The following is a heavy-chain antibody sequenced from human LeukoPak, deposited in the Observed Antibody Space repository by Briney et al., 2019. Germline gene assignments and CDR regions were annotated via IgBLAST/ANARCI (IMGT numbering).Heavy chain of an antibody. J-gene: IGHJ3*02. D-gene: IGHD6-13*01. Sequence: SVKVSCKASGGTFSSYAISRVRQAPGRGLEWMGGIIPIFGTANYAQKFQGRVTITTDESTSTAYMELSSLRSEDTAVYYCARDRWYSSSWYGPDAFDIWGQGTMVTVSS. V-gene: IGHV1-69*05. CDR2: IIPIFGTA. CDR3: ARDRWYSSSWYGPDAFDI. CDR1: GGTFSSYA.